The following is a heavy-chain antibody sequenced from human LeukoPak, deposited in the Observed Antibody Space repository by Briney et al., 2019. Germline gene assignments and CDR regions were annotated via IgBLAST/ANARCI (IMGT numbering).Heavy chain of an antibody. Sequence: PSETLSLTCTVSGGSTSSYYWSWIRQPPGKGLEYIGYIYYSGSTNYNPSLKSRVTISVDTSKNQFSLKLSSVTAADTAVYYCARCSGWIDYWGQGTLVTVSS. D-gene: IGHD6-19*01. CDR2: IYYSGST. CDR3: ARCSGWIDY. J-gene: IGHJ4*02. V-gene: IGHV4-59*01. CDR1: GGSTSSYY.